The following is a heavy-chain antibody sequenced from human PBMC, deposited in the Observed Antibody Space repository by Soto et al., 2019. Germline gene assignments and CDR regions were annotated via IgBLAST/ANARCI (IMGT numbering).Heavy chain of an antibody. CDR1: GTSISSYY. Sequence: PPETLSLTCTGSGTSISSYYWSWIRQPPGKGLEWIANIHYSGTTNYNPSLASRVTLSVDTSKNQFSLKMTSVTAADRAMYFCARYNSYAIDYWGRGTLVTVSS. V-gene: IGHV4-59*01. CDR2: IHYSGTT. D-gene: IGHD2-8*01. J-gene: IGHJ4*02. CDR3: ARYNSYAIDY.